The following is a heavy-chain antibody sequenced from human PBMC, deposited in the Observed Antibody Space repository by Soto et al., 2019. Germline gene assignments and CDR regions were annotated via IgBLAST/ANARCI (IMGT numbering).Heavy chain of an antibody. D-gene: IGHD3-22*01. CDR3: AATSIIYDYDSSGYYREIVY. CDR2: IVVGSGNT. J-gene: IGHJ4*02. V-gene: IGHV1-58*01. CDR1: GFTFTSSA. Sequence: GASVKVSCKASGFTFTSSAVQWVRQARGQRLEWIGWIVVGSGNTNYAQKFQERVTITRDMSTSTAYMELSSLRSEDTAVYYCAATSIIYDYDSSGYYREIVYWGQGTLVTVSS.